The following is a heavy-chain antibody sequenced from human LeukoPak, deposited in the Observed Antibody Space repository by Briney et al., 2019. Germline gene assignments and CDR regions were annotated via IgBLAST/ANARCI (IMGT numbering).Heavy chain of an antibody. V-gene: IGHV4-34*01. CDR3: ARTLRLRPFDY. CDR2: INHSGST. Sequence: PSETLSPTCAVYGGSFSGYYWSWIRQPPGKGLEWIGEINHSGSTNYNPPLKSRVTISVDTSKNQFSLKLSSVTAADTAVYYCARTLRLRPFDYWGQGTLVTVSS. CDR1: GGSFSGYY. J-gene: IGHJ4*02. D-gene: IGHD5-12*01.